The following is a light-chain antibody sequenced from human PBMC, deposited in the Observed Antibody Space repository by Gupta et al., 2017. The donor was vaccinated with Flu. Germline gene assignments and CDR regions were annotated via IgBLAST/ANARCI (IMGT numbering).Light chain of an antibody. Sequence: QSGLTQPPSASGTPGQRVSLSCSGSSSSFGSNTVNWYQHLPGTAPKLLIYVNNQRPSGVPDRFSGSKSGTSASLAISRLQAEDEADYYCASWDDSLSGQVVFGGGTKLTVL. CDR2: VNN. CDR3: ASWDDSLSGQVV. J-gene: IGLJ2*01. CDR1: SSSFGSNT. V-gene: IGLV1-44*01.